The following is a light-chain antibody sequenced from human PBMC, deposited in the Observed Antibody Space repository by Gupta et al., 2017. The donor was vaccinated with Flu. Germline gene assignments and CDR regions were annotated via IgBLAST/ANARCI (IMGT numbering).Light chain of an antibody. Sequence: SFVLTQAPSVSVAPGQTARITCGGNNIGSKSVHWFHLKPGQAPGLVVYDNSDRPSGIPERFSGDTNCDTATLKPSSVEDGDEADDDGQVWGSSGEPRLGFGGGTKLTVL. V-gene: IGLV3-21*02. J-gene: IGLJ3*02. CDR2: DNS. CDR3: QVWGSSGEPRLG. CDR1: NIGSKS.